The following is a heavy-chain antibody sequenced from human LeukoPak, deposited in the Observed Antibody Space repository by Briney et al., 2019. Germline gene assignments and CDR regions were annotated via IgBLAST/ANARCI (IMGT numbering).Heavy chain of an antibody. CDR3: AKGGAYGSGSYCDY. Sequence: GGSLRLSRAVSGFTFSGHGMHWVRQVPGKGLEWVASISGGGSDTYNEDAVKGRFTISRDNYKSTLSLQMNSLRAEDTAVYYCAKGGAYGSGSYCDYWGKGTLVTVSS. CDR1: GFTFSGHG. V-gene: IGHV3-23*02. D-gene: IGHD3-10*01. J-gene: IGHJ4*02. CDR2: ISGGGSDT.